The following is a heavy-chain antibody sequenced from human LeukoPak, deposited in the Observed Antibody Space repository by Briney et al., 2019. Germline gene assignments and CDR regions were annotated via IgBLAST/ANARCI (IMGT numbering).Heavy chain of an antibody. CDR2: INHSGST. V-gene: IGHV4-34*01. CDR1: GGSFSGYY. CDR3: ARWNRKYSYGLRHWYFDL. Sequence: NPSETLSLTRAVYGGSFSGYYWSWIRQPPGKGLEWIGEINHSGSTNYNPSLKSRVTISVDTSKNQFSLKLSSVTAADTAVYYCARWNRKYSYGLRHWYFDLWGRGTLVTVSS. J-gene: IGHJ2*01. D-gene: IGHD5-18*01.